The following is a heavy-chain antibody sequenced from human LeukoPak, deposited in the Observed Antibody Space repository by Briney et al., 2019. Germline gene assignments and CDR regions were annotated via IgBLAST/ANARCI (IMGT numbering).Heavy chain of an antibody. V-gene: IGHV3-30*03. CDR1: GFTFSNYG. CDR2: ISHDGSNN. Sequence: GRSLRLSCAASGFTFSNYGMHWVRQAPGKGLEWVVVISHDGSNNNYADSVKGRFTISRDNSKNTLYLQMNSLRAEDTAVYYCAIETNRWYDYVWGSYRTDAFDIWGQGTMVTVSS. CDR3: AIETNRWYDYVWGSYRTDAFDI. D-gene: IGHD3-16*02. J-gene: IGHJ3*02.